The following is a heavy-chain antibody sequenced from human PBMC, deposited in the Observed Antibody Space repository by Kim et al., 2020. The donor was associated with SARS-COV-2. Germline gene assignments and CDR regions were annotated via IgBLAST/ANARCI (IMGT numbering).Heavy chain of an antibody. V-gene: IGHV4-59*12. D-gene: IGHD6-6*01. CDR1: GGSISSYY. CDR2: IYYSGST. Sequence: SETLSLTCTVSGGSISSYYWSWIRQPPGKGLEWIGYIYYSGSTNYNPSLKSRVTISVDTSKNQFSLKLSSVTAADTAVYYCAREPIAARPPIWGQGTTVTVSS. CDR3: AREPIAARPPI. J-gene: IGHJ6*02.